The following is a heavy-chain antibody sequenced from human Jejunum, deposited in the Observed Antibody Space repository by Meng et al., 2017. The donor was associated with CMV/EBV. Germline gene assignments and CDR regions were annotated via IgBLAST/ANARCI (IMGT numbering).Heavy chain of an antibody. CDR3: ARDNDGSSHYSQFDY. CDR2: LWYDGSRK. J-gene: IGHJ4*02. CDR1: GSPLNSSG. V-gene: IGHV3-33*01. Sequence: ASGSPLNSSGIHWVRHFPGKGLEWVAVLWYDGSRKYFADSVQGRFSISRDDSKNTVYLQMNSLRAEDTAVYYCARDNDGSSHYSQFDYWGQGTLVTVSS. D-gene: IGHD3-22*01.